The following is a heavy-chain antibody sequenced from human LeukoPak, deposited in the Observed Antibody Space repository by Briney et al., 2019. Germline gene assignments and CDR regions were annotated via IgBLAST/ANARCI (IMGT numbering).Heavy chain of an antibody. CDR2: IYTSGST. V-gene: IGHV4-4*09. D-gene: IGHD3-9*01. J-gene: IGHJ4*02. CDR1: GGSISSYY. CDR3: ARSYYDILTGYYNRFDY. Sequence: SETLSLTCTVSGGSISSYYWSWIRQPPGKGLEWIGYIYTSGSTNYNPSLKSRVTISVDTSKNQFSLKLSSVTAADTAAYYCARSYYDILTGYYNRFDYWGQGTLVTVSS.